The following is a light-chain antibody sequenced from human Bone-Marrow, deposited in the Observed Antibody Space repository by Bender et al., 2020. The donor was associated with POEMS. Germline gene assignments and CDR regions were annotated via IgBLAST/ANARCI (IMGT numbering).Light chain of an antibody. CDR3: VAWDDTLNGWV. V-gene: IGLV1-44*01. CDR2: TND. CDR1: NSNIGSNY. J-gene: IGLJ2*01. Sequence: QSVLTQPPSASGTPGQRVTISCSGRNSNIGSNYVSWYQQLPGTPPKLLIYTNDQRPSGVPDRFSGSMSGTSASLAISGLHSEDEADYYCVAWDDTLNGWVFGGGTKLTVL.